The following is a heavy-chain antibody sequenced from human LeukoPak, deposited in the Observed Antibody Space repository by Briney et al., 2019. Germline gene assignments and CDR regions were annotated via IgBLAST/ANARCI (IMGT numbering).Heavy chain of an antibody. CDR1: GYTFTSYG. CDR3: ARDWSSSWYYAAVYYFDY. V-gene: IGHV1-18*01. Sequence: ASVKVSCKASGYTFTSYGISWVRQAPGQGLEWMGWISAYNGNTNYAQKLQGRVTMTTDTSTSTAYMELRSLRSDDTAVYYCARDWSSSWYYAAVYYFDYWGQGTLVTVSS. J-gene: IGHJ4*02. D-gene: IGHD6-13*01. CDR2: ISAYNGNT.